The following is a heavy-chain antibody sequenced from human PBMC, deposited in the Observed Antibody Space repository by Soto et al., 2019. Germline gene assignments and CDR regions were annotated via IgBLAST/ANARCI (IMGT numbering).Heavy chain of an antibody. CDR2: IRSKAYGGTT. Sequence: PGGSLRLSCTASGFTFGDYAMSWFRQAPGKGLEWVGFIRSKAYGGTTEYAASVKGRFTISRDDSKSIAYLQMNSLKTEDTAVYYCTSSIVGATTTFDYWGQGTLVTVSS. CDR1: GFTFGDYA. J-gene: IGHJ4*02. V-gene: IGHV3-49*03. D-gene: IGHD1-26*01. CDR3: TSSIVGATTTFDY.